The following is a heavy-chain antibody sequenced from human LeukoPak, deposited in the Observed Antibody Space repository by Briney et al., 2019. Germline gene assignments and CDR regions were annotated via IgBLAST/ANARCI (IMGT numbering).Heavy chain of an antibody. D-gene: IGHD3-22*01. CDR1: GFTFSSYA. CDR3: AAVYYDSSGYYFDY. J-gene: IGHJ4*02. Sequence: GGSLRLSCAASGFTFSSYAMTWVRQAPGKGLEWVSSISSSSSYIYYADSVKGRFTISRDNAKNSLYLQMNSLRAEDTAVYYCAAVYYDSSGYYFDYWGQGTLVTVSS. V-gene: IGHV3-21*01. CDR2: ISSSSSYI.